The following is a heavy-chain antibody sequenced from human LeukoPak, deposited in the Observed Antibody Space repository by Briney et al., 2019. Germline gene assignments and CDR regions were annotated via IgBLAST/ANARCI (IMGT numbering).Heavy chain of an antibody. V-gene: IGHV3-23*01. CDR3: AKTQGYYDA. D-gene: IGHD2-15*01. CDR2: IYGSDDKT. Sequence: PGGSLRLSCVASGFTFSNYAMGWVRQAPGKGLELVSGIYGSDDKTVYGDAVKDRFTISRDNSKNTLYLQMNSLRADDTAVYYCAKTQGYYDAWGQGALVTVSS. CDR1: GFTFSNYA. J-gene: IGHJ5*02.